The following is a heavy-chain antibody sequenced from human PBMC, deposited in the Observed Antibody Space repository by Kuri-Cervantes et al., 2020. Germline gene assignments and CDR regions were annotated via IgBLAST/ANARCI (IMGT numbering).Heavy chain of an antibody. J-gene: IGHJ4*02. CDR2: IIPIFGTA. D-gene: IGHD6-6*01. CDR3: ARDHSSSSGFDY. CDR1: GGTFSSYT. V-gene: IGHV1-69*13. Sequence: SVKVSCKASGGTFSSYTISWVRQTPGQGLEWMGGIIPIFGTANYAQKFQGRVTITADESTSTAYMELSSLRSEDTAVYYCARDHSSSSGFDYWGQGTLVTVSS.